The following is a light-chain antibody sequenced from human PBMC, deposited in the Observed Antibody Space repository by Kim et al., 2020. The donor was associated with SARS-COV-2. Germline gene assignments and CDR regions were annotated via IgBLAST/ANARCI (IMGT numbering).Light chain of an antibody. J-gene: IGKJ1*01. CDR2: DAT. Sequence: SWSPAERATLSGRASQSVSNNLAWDQQRPGQDPRLLIYDATHRATGIPARFSGSGYGTDFTLTISSLEPEDFAIYYCHQRSNWPTFGQGTRVEI. V-gene: IGKV3-11*01. CDR3: HQRSNWPT. CDR1: QSVSNN.